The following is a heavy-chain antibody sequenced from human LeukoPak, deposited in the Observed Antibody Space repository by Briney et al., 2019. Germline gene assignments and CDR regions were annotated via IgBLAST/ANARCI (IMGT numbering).Heavy chain of an antibody. CDR1: GGSFSGYY. CDR2: INHSGST. J-gene: IGHJ6*02. CDR3: ARGSDSSGYYYYYGMDV. D-gene: IGHD3-22*01. V-gene: IGHV4-34*01. Sequence: SETLSLTCAVCGGSFSGYYWSWIRQPPGKGLEWIGEINHSGSTNYNPSLKSRVTISVDTSKNQFSLKLSSVTAADTAVYYCARGSDSSGYYYYYGMDVWGQGTTVTVSS.